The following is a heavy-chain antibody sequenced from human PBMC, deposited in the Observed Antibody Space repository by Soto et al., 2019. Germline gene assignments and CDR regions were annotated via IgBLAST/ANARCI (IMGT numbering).Heavy chain of an antibody. Sequence: QVQLVQSGAEVKKPGASVKVSCKASGYTFTSYAMHWVRQAPGQRLEWMGWINAGNGNTKYSQKFQGRVTITRDAAASTAYMELSSLRSEDTAVYYCAREGGYSSVDYWGQGTLVTVSS. CDR3: AREGGYSSVDY. CDR2: INAGNGNT. V-gene: IGHV1-3*01. CDR1: GYTFTSYA. J-gene: IGHJ4*02. D-gene: IGHD6-13*01.